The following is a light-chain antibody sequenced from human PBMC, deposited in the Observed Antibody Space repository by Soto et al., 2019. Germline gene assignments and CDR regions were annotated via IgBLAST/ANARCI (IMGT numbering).Light chain of an antibody. J-gene: IGLJ2*01. CDR1: NSNIGINT. CDR3: AAWDDSLNGVV. Sequence: QSALTQPPSASGTPGQRVISSCSGSNSNIGINTVNWYQQLPGTAPKLLNYGNNQRPSGVPDRFSGSKSGTSASLAISGLXSEDEAAYYCAAWDDSLNGVVFGGGTQLTVL. V-gene: IGLV1-44*01. CDR2: GNN.